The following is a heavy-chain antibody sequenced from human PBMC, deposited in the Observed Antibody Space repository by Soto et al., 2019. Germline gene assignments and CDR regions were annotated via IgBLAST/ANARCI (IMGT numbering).Heavy chain of an antibody. CDR2: INHSGST. Sequence: SETLSLTCAVYGGSFSGYYWSWIRQPPGKGLEWIGEINHSGSTNYNPSLKSRVTISVDTSKNQFSLKLSSVTAADTAVYYCARRGVRAAATKGFDTWGQGT. CDR1: GGSFSGYY. CDR3: ARRGVRAAATKGFDT. D-gene: IGHD6-13*01. V-gene: IGHV4-34*01. J-gene: IGHJ5*02.